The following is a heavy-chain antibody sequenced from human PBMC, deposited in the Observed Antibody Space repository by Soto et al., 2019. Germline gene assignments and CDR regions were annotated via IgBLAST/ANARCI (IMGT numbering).Heavy chain of an antibody. J-gene: IGHJ3*02. CDR2: FYYSGST. D-gene: IGHD6-6*01. CDR1: GGSISSSSYY. CDR3: ARGRPDAFDI. Sequence: SETLSLTCTVSGGSISSSSYYWGWIRQPPGKGLEWIGSFYYSGSTYYNPSLKSRVTISVDTSKNQFSLNMSSVTAADTAVYYCARGRPDAFDIWGQGTMVTVSS. V-gene: IGHV4-39*01.